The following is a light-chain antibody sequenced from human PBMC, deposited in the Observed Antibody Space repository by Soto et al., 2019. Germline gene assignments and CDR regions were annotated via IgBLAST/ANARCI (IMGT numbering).Light chain of an antibody. CDR1: SSDVGSYNL. Sequence: QSALTQPASVSGSPGQSITISCTGTSSDVGSYNLVSWYQQHPGKAPKLMIYEGSKRPSGVSNRFSGSKSGNTASLTISGFQAEDEADYYCCSYAGSSTLLVFGGGTKLTVL. CDR3: CSYAGSSTLLV. CDR2: EGS. J-gene: IGLJ2*01. V-gene: IGLV2-23*01.